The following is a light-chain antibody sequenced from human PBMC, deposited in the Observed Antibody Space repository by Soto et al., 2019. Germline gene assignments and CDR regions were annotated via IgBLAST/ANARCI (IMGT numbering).Light chain of an antibody. CDR1: SSDVGGYNY. V-gene: IGLV2-14*01. J-gene: IGLJ1*01. CDR3: NSYTSKSTGV. CDR2: EVS. Sequence: QSALTQPASVSGSPGQSITISCTGTSSDVGGYNYVSWYQQHPDKAPKLIIYEVSNRPSGVSNRFSGSKSGNTASLTISGLQAEDEADYYCNSYTSKSTGVFGTGTKLTVL.